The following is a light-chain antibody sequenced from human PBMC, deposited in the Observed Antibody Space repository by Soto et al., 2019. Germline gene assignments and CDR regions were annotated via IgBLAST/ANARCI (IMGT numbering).Light chain of an antibody. CDR2: GAS. V-gene: IGKV3-20*01. CDR1: ESVTSS. Sequence: EIVMTQSPATLSVSPGDRATLSCRASESVTSSLAWYQQKPGQPPRLLIYGASSRATGIPDRFSGSGSGTDFTLTISRLEPEDFAVYYCQQYGSSPITFGQGTRLETK. J-gene: IGKJ5*01. CDR3: QQYGSSPIT.